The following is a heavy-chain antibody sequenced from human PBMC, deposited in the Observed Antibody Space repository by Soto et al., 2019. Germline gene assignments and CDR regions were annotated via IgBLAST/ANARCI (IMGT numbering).Heavy chain of an antibody. D-gene: IGHD5-18*01. Sequence: SETLSLTCSVSGTSVSNYYWSWIRQPAGKGLEHIGRIYTSGSTSYNPSLKSRVTMSMDTSQTQIYLNLTSVTAADTAVYYCARGGIQLSYAFDYWGPGILVTVSS. V-gene: IGHV4-4*07. CDR2: IYTSGST. CDR1: GTSVSNYY. CDR3: ARGGIQLSYAFDY. J-gene: IGHJ4*02.